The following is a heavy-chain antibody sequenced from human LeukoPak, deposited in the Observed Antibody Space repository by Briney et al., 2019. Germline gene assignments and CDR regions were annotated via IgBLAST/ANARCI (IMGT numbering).Heavy chain of an antibody. CDR2: LYTGGTS. J-gene: IGHJ4*02. CDR1: GFTVSSNY. D-gene: IGHD3-10*01. V-gene: IGHV3-53*05. CDR3: VQGTRRGAITMIRGVIGKSYYFDS. Sequence: GGSLRLSCAASGFTVSSNYMSWVRQAPGKGLEWVSSLYTGGTSYYADSVKGRFTISRDNSKNTLYLQMNSLRAEDTAVYYCVQGTRRGAITMIRGVIGKSYYFDSWGQGTLVTVSS.